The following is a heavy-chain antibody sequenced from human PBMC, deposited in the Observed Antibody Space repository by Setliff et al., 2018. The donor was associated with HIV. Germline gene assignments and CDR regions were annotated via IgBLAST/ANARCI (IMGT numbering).Heavy chain of an antibody. J-gene: IGHJ5*02. CDR2: IGPSGSST. Sequence: ASVKVSCKTSAYTFNSYYMHWIRQAPGQGLEWMGLIGPSGSSTTYAQNFQGRVTMSRDTSTNTVYMELSSLRSEDTAVYYCARDRDNLELRAWGQGTLVTVSS. CDR1: AYTFNSYY. V-gene: IGHV1-46*02. CDR3: ARDRDNLELRA. D-gene: IGHD1-7*01.